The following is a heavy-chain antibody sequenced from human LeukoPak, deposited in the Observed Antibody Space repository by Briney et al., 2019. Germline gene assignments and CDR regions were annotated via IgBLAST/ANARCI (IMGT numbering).Heavy chain of an antibody. D-gene: IGHD3-22*01. CDR2: IDSDGGTT. J-gene: IGHJ3*02. CDR3: AKDSHDSSAYACDI. V-gene: IGHV3-74*01. Sequence: PGGALRLSCAASGVTFSSYSMHWVRQAPGKGLEWVSRIDSDGGTTNYADPVKGRFTISRDKSENRLYLQMNSLRAEDTAVYYCAKDSHDSSAYACDIWGQGTMVTVSS. CDR1: GVTFSSYS.